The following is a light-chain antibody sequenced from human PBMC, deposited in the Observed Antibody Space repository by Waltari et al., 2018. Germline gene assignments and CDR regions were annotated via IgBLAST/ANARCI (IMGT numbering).Light chain of an antibody. V-gene: IGKV1-33*01. J-gene: IGKJ4*01. Sequence: DLQMTQSPSSLSASVADRVTITCQASQDISNYLNWYQQKPGKAPKLLIYDASNLETGVPSRFSGSGSGTDFTFTISSLQPEDIATYYCQQYDNLPPSLTFGGGTKVEIK. CDR1: QDISNY. CDR2: DAS. CDR3: QQYDNLPPSLT.